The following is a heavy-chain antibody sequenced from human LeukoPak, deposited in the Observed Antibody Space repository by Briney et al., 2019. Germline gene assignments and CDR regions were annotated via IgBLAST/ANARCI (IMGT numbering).Heavy chain of an antibody. Sequence: PGGALRLSCAASGFPFSSYSMKWVRQAPGKGLEWVSSINSSSSYIYYADSVKGRFTISRDNAKNSLYLQMNSLRAEDTAVYYCARGVNYYDSSGYLFDYWGQGTLVTVSS. V-gene: IGHV3-21*01. CDR2: INSSSSYI. D-gene: IGHD3-22*01. CDR3: ARGVNYYDSSGYLFDY. CDR1: GFPFSSYS. J-gene: IGHJ4*02.